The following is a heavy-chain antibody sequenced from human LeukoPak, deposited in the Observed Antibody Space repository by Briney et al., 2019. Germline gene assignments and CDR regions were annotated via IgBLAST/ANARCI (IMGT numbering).Heavy chain of an antibody. V-gene: IGHV3-48*01. Sequence: HAGGSLRLSCAASGFTFSSYSMTWVRQAPGKGLEWVSYISSSSSTIYYADSVKGRFTISRDNAKNSLYLQMNSLRADDTAVYYCTRGTNRWSDHWGQGTLVTVSS. CDR2: ISSSSSTI. CDR1: GFTFSSYS. J-gene: IGHJ4*02. CDR3: TRGTNRWSDH. D-gene: IGHD4-23*01.